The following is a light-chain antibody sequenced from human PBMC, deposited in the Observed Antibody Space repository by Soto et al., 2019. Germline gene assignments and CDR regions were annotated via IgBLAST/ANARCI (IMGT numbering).Light chain of an antibody. V-gene: IGKV3-15*01. J-gene: IGKJ4*01. CDR3: QRYNNWPLT. CDR2: DTS. CDR1: QSISIN. Sequence: EIVMTQSPAILSVSPGERATLSCRASQSISINLAWYQHKPGQTPRLLIYDTSTRATGVPARFSGSRSGTEFTLTINSLQSEDFAVYYCQRYNNWPLTFGGGTKVDIK.